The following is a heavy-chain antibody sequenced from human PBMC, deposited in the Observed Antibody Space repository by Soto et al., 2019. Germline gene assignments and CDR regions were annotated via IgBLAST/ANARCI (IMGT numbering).Heavy chain of an antibody. CDR2: VYPIVSMS. Sequence: QVQLVQSGAEVKRPGSSVKVSCKASGDTFNFYSINWVRQAPGLGLEWMGRVYPIVSMSNYAQRFQGRVTMTADKSTSTAYMELSGLRSEDTAIYYCATSYGSGYRAFDYWGQGALVTVSS. J-gene: IGHJ4*02. V-gene: IGHV1-69*04. CDR1: GDTFNFYS. D-gene: IGHD3-10*01. CDR3: ATSYGSGYRAFDY.